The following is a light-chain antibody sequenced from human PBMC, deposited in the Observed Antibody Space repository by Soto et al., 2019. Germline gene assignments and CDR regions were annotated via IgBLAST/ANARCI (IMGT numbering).Light chain of an antibody. J-gene: IGKJ1*01. CDR3: QHYNSYSEA. CDR2: KAS. V-gene: IGKV1-5*03. Sequence: DIQMTQSPSTLSGSVGDSVTISCRASQTISSWLAWYQQKPGKAPKLLIYKASTLKSGVQSRFSGSGSGTEFTLTISSLHPDDFANYYCQHYNSYSEAFGQGTKVELK. CDR1: QTISSW.